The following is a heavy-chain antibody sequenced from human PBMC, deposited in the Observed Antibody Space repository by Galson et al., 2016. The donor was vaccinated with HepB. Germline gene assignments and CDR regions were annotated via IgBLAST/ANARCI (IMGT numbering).Heavy chain of an antibody. V-gene: IGHV4-4*02. D-gene: IGHD3-10*01. Sequence: ETLSLTCAVSGGSISSSNWWSWVRQPPGKGLEWIAEIYHTGLTTYNPSLKSRVTISMDKSKNHLSLDLNSVTAADTAVYYGAREFAADAFDIWGQGTMVTVSS. J-gene: IGHJ3*02. CDR1: GGSISSSNW. CDR2: IYHTGLT. CDR3: AREFAADAFDI.